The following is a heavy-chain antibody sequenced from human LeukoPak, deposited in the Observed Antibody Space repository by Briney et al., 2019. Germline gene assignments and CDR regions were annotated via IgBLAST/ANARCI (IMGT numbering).Heavy chain of an antibody. CDR1: GFTFSSYS. V-gene: IGHV3-48*01. CDR3: ARDGLQDTAMGFYYYYYGMDV. Sequence: GGSLRLSCAASGFTFSSYSMNWVRQAPGKGLEWVSSISSSSSTIYYADSVKGRFTISRDNAKNSLYLQMNSLRAEDTAVYYCARDGLQDTAMGFYYYYYGMDVWGQGTTVTVSS. D-gene: IGHD5-18*01. CDR2: ISSSSSTI. J-gene: IGHJ6*02.